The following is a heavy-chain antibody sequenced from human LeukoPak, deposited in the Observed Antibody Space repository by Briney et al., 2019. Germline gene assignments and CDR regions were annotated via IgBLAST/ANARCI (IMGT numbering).Heavy chain of an antibody. Sequence: SETLSLTCAVYGGSFSGYYWSWVRQPPGKGLEWIGEINHSGSTNYNPSLKSRVTISVDTSKNQFSLKLSSVTAADTAVYYCARVQVVPASDDWGKGTTVTVSS. CDR2: INHSGST. V-gene: IGHV4-34*01. CDR1: GGSFSGYY. J-gene: IGHJ6*04. CDR3: ARVQVVPASDD. D-gene: IGHD2-2*01.